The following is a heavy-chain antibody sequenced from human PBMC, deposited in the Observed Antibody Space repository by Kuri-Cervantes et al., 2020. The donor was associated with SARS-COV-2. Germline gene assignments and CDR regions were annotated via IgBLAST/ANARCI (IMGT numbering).Heavy chain of an antibody. CDR3: ALRTLPWYYYYMDV. CDR1: GYSISSGYY. Sequence: SCAVSGYSISSGYYWGWIRQPPGKGLEWIGSIYHSGSTYYNPSLKSRVTISVDTSKNQFSLKLSSVTAADTAVYYCALRTLPWYYYYMDVWGKGTTVTVSS. J-gene: IGHJ6*03. D-gene: IGHD3/OR15-3a*01. CDR2: IYHSGST. V-gene: IGHV4-38-2*01.